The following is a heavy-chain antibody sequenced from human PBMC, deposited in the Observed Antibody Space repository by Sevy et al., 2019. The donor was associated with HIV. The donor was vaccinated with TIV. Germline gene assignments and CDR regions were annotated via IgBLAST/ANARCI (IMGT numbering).Heavy chain of an antibody. CDR2: ISPNSGGT. Sequence: ASVKVSCKASGYTFTGYYMHWVRQAPGQGLEWMGRISPNSGGTVYAQKFRGRVTMTRDTSSTTAYMELTRLKSDDTALYYCARASGPTVGAYFDSWGQGALVTVSS. CDR3: ARASGPTVGAYFDS. J-gene: IGHJ4*02. CDR1: GYTFTGYY. V-gene: IGHV1-2*06. D-gene: IGHD3-10*01.